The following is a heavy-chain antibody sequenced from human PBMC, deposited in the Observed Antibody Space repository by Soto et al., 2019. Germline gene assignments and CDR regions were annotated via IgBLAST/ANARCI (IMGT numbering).Heavy chain of an antibody. CDR1: GFTFSSYA. J-gene: IGHJ4*02. V-gene: IGHV3-30-3*01. D-gene: IGHD3-3*01. CDR2: ISYDGSNK. Sequence: PGGSLRLSCAASGFTFSSYAMHWVRQAPGKGLEWVAVISYDGSNKYYADSVKGRFTISRDNSKNTLYLQMNSLRAEDTAVYYCARDSKIPNPRITIFGVVPDFDYWGQGTLVTVSS. CDR3: ARDSKIPNPRITIFGVVPDFDY.